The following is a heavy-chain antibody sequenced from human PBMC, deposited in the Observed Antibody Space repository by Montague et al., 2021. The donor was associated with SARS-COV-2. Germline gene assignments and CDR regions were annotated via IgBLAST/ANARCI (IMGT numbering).Heavy chain of an antibody. CDR2: TYYRSKWYN. V-gene: IGHV6-1*01. J-gene: IGHJ4*02. Sequence: CAISGDSVSSNSATGDWMRQSRSRALEWLGRTYYRSKWYNDYAESVKSRITIDPDTSKHQFSLHLNSVTPEDTAVYYCARIPVGSKYYFDFWGQGTLVTVSS. CDR3: ARIPVGSKYYFDF. D-gene: IGHD2-2*01. CDR1: GDSVSSNSAT.